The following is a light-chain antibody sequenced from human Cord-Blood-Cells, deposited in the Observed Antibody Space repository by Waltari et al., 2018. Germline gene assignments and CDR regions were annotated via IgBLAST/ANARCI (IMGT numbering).Light chain of an antibody. V-gene: IGKV1-39*01. CDR1: QSISSY. J-gene: IGKJ4*01. CDR3: QQSYRTTLT. CDR2: AAY. Sequence: DIQMTQSPSSLSASVGDRVTITCRASQSISSYLNWYQQKPGKAPKLLIYAAYSLQTGVPSRFRGSGSGTDCTRTNSSLQPEEFATYYRQQSYRTTLTVGGGIKVEIK.